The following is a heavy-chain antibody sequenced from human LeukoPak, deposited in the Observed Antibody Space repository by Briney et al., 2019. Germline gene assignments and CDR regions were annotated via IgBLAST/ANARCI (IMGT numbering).Heavy chain of an antibody. D-gene: IGHD2-2*01. Sequence: SGGSLRLSCAASGFTFASHAMTWVRQAPGKGLEWVSSISATDGSTYYADSVRGRFTISRDNSKNTLFLQMNSLGAEDTALYYCVACASASCYGDWFDPWGQGTLVTVSS. J-gene: IGHJ5*02. CDR1: GFTFASHA. CDR2: ISATDGST. V-gene: IGHV3-23*01. CDR3: VACASASCYGDWFDP.